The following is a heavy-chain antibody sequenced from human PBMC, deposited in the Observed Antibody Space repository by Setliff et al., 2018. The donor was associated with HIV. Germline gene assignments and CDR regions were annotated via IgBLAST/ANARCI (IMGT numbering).Heavy chain of an antibody. CDR1: GGSISSSSYY. V-gene: IGHV4-39*02. CDR2: IYYSGNT. D-gene: IGHD6-19*01. CDR3: ARSLLPSITVAGTIGY. Sequence: LSLTCTVSGGSISSSSYYWGWIRQPPGKRLEWIGSIYYSGNTYYNPSLNSRVTISVDTSKNHFSLKLSSVTAADTAVYYCARSLLPSITVAGTIGYWGQGSLVTVSS. J-gene: IGHJ4*02.